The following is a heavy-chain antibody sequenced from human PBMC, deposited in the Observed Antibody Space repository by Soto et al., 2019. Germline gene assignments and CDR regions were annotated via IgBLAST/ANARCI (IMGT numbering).Heavy chain of an antibody. CDR1: GGSFSGYY. V-gene: IGHV4-34*01. CDR3: ASYCSCGSCPVYY. J-gene: IGHJ4*02. D-gene: IGHD2-15*01. Sequence: QVQLQQWGAGLLKPSETLSLTCAVYGGSFSGYYWSWIRQPPGKGLEWIGEINHSGSTNYNPSLTTRVTISVAPSRSQLSLQLSSVTAAETAVYYCASYCSCGSCPVYYWCQGTLVTVSS. CDR2: INHSGST.